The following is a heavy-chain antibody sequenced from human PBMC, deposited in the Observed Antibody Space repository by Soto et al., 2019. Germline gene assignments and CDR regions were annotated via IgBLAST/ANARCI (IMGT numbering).Heavy chain of an antibody. CDR3: ARPRAYSSSSFYCDY. CDR2: IYPGDSDT. Sequence: EVQLVQSGAEVKKPGESLKISCKGSGYDFTTYFIGWVRQMPGKGLEWMGIIYPGDSDTRYSPSFQGQVTISADKSISTAYLQWSSLKASDTAMYYCARPRAYSSSSFYCDYWGQGTLVTVSS. V-gene: IGHV5-51*03. D-gene: IGHD6-6*01. J-gene: IGHJ4*01. CDR1: GYDFTTYF.